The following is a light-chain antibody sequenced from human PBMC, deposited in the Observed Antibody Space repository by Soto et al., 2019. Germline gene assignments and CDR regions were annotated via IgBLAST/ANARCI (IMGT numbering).Light chain of an antibody. CDR3: QQFHNYPPLT. J-gene: IGKJ4*01. Sequence: DIQMTQSPSTLSASVGDRVTITCRASQSISTWLAWYQQKPGKAPKLLIYDASSLQSGAPSRFSGSGSGTDFTLTISSLQPEDFATYYCQQFHNYPPLTFGGGTKVDIK. V-gene: IGKV1-5*01. CDR2: DAS. CDR1: QSISTW.